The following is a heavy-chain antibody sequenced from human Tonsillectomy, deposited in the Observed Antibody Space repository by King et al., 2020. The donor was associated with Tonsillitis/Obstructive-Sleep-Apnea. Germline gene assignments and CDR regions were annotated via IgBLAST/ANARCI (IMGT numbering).Heavy chain of an antibody. J-gene: IGHJ4*02. CDR1: GGSISSYY. CDR2: IYTGGST. CDR3: ARNSGSGSYLGYYFDY. V-gene: IGHV4-4*07. Sequence: MQLQESGPGLVKPSETLSLTCTVSGGSISSYYWSWIRQPAGKGLEWIGRIYTGGSTNYNPSLKSRVTMSVDTSKNQFSLKLSSVTAADTAVYYCARNSGSGSYLGYYFDYWGQGTLVTVSS. D-gene: IGHD3-10*01.